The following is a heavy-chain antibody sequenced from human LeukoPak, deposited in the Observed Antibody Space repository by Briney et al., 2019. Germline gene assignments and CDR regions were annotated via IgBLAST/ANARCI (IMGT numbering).Heavy chain of an antibody. CDR2: ISSSSSTI. CDR3: ARDLRGSDAYYFDY. CDR1: GFTFSSYS. J-gene: IGHJ4*02. D-gene: IGHD3-10*01. Sequence: GGSLRLSCAASGFTFSSYSMNWVRQAPGKGLEWVSYISSSSSTIYYADSVKGRFTISRDNAKNSLYLQMNSLRGEDTAVYYCARDLRGSDAYYFDYWGQGTLVTVSS. V-gene: IGHV3-48*01.